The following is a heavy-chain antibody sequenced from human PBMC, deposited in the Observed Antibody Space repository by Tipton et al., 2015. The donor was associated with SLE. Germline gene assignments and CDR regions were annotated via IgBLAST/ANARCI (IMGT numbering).Heavy chain of an antibody. V-gene: IGHV4-34*01. J-gene: IGHJ4*02. Sequence: TLSLTCDVYGGFLSDYFWSWIRQPPGKGLEWIGEIDQSGSTNYNPSLKSRVTMSGDTSKNECSLKLNSVTAADTAVYYCVRGPRGSSGYPNWGQGTLVTVSS. CDR2: IDQSGST. D-gene: IGHD3-22*01. CDR3: VRGPRGSSGYPN. CDR1: GGFLSDYF.